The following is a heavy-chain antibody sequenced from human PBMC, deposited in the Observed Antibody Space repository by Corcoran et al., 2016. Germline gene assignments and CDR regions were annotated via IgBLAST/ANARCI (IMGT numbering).Heavy chain of an antibody. CDR2: IYWDDDK. CDR3: AHRGMRYVGVDG. J-gene: IGHJ6*02. Sequence: ITLKESGPTLVKPTQSLTLTCTFSGFSLNTTGVGVACLRQPPETALEWLALIYWDDDKRYSPPLKSRLTIPKDTSKNQVVLTMTDMDPVDTATYYCAHRGMRYVGVDGWGQGTTVTVSS. V-gene: IGHV2-5*02. D-gene: IGHD2-15*01. CDR1: GFSLNTTGVG.